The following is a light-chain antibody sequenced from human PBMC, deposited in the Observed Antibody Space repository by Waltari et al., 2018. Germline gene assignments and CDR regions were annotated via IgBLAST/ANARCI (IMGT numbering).Light chain of an antibody. CDR1: QSVGSA. J-gene: IGKJ1*01. Sequence: CRASQSVGSALVWLQQKPGHAPSLLSYGASRRATVIPDRFSGSGSGTDFSLTISTLEPEDFAVYYCQHYVRLPATVGQGTKVEI. V-gene: IGKV3-20*01. CDR3: QHYVRLPAT. CDR2: GAS.